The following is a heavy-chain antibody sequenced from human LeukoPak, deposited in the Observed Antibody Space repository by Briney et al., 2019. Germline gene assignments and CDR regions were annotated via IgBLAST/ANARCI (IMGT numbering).Heavy chain of an antibody. V-gene: IGHV4-59*01. CDR2: IYYIGSY. CDR3: ARECVGEASFDH. J-gene: IGHJ4*02. Sequence: SETLSLTCTVSGGSISNYYWSWIEQPPPKGLDWIGYIYYIGSYSYNPSLKSRVTISVDKSKMQFSLKLSSVTAADKAVYYCARECVGEASFDHWGQGTLVTVSS. CDR1: GGSISNYY. D-gene: IGHD1-26*01.